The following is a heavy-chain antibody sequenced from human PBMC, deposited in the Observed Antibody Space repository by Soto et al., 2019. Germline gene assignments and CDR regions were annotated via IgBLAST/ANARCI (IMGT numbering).Heavy chain of an antibody. CDR3: ARWSYLDY. J-gene: IGHJ4*02. D-gene: IGHD3-3*01. CDR1: VFSFGSYA. Sequence: LRLSCAASVFSFGSYALSWVRQAPGKGLEWVSTISGSDGKTFYADAVKGRFSISRDTSQNTLYLQMNSLRADDTAIYYCARWSYLDYWGQGTRVTVSS. V-gene: IGHV3-23*01. CDR2: ISGSDGKT.